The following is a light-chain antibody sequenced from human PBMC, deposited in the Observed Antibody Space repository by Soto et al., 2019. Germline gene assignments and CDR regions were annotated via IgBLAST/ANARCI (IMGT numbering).Light chain of an antibody. J-gene: IGLJ1*01. CDR2: SNA. Sequence: QSVLTQPPSVSEGPGQRVTISCTGTSSDIGAGYDVHWYQQLPGAAPKLLIYSNAIRPSGVPDRFSASKSGTSASLAITGLRAEDEADYYCQSYDSSLTTYVFGTGTRSPS. CDR3: QSYDSSLTTYV. CDR1: SSDIGAGYD. V-gene: IGLV1-40*01.